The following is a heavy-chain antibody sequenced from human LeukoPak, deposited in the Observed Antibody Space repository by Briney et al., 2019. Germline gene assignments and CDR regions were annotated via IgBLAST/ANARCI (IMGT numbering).Heavy chain of an antibody. CDR3: ASVDTANRWFDP. CDR1: GDSISGYY. V-gene: IGHV4-59*12. CDR2: INYSGNT. D-gene: IGHD5-18*01. J-gene: IGHJ5*02. Sequence: PSETLSLTCSVSGDSISGYYWSWIRQPPGKGLEWIGYINYSGNTYYNPSLKSRVTISLDTSKNQFSLKLSSVTAADTAVYYCASVDTANRWFDPWGQGTLVTVSS.